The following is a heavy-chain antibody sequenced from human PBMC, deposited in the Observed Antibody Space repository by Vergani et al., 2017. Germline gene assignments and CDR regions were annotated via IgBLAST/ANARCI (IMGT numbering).Heavy chain of an antibody. CDR2: ISYDGSNK. CDR1: GFKFSQFG. V-gene: IGHV3-30*19. D-gene: IGHD4-17*01. Sequence: QVQLVESGGGVVQPGTSLRLSCEASGFKFSQFGMHWVRQGPGKGLEWVAFISYDGSNKYYADSVKGRFTISRDNSKNTLYLQMNSLRAEDTAVYYCARGASGDYVSSFDYWGQGTLVTVSS. CDR3: ARGASGDYVSSFDY. J-gene: IGHJ4*02.